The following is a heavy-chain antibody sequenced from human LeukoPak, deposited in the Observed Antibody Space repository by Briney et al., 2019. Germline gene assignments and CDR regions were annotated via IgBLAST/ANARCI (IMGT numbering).Heavy chain of an antibody. CDR2: IYYSGST. J-gene: IGHJ4*02. CDR3: ARDGYYDSSGDTPHFDY. Sequence: SETLSLTCTVSGGSISSGGYYWSWIRQHPGKGLGWIGYIYYSGSTYYNPSLKSRVTISVDTSKNQFSLKLSSVTAADTAVYYCARDGYYDSSGDTPHFDYWGQGTLVTVSS. V-gene: IGHV4-31*03. CDR1: GGSISSGGYY. D-gene: IGHD3-22*01.